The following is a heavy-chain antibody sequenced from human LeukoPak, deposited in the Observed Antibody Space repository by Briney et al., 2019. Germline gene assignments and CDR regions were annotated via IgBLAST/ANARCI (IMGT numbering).Heavy chain of an antibody. CDR3: ARGAVGAYFDY. CDR2: IYSGGST. Sequence: GGSLRLSCAASGFTVSSNYMSWVRQAPGKGLEWVSVIYSGGSTYYADSVKGRFTISRDNAKNSLYLQMNSLRAEDTAVYYCARGAVGAYFDYWGQGTLVTVSS. V-gene: IGHV3-53*01. CDR1: GFTVSSNY. D-gene: IGHD1-26*01. J-gene: IGHJ4*02.